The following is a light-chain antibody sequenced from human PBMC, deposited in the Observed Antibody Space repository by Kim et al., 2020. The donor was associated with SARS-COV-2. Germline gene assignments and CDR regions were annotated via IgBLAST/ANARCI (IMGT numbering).Light chain of an antibody. V-gene: IGKV3-11*01. J-gene: IGKJ4*01. CDR1: HSIDTY. CDR2: DAS. CDR3: QQRNSWPPAVT. Sequence: PGERATLSCRASHSIDTYLAWYQQKPGQAPRLLIYDASNRATGIPDRFSGSGSGTDFTLTISSLEPEDFAIYYCQQRNSWPPAVTFGGGTKVDIK.